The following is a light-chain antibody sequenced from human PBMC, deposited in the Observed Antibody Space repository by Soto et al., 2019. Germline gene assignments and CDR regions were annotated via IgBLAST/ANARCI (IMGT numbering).Light chain of an antibody. CDR2: GAD. Sequence: IVLTQSPGTLSLSPGERATLSCRASQSVSSSYLAWYQHKPGQAPRVLIYGADSRATGIPDRFSGSGSGTDFTLTISRLEPGDFAVYYCQQYGSSLWTFGQGTKVEI. CDR1: QSVSSSY. CDR3: QQYGSSLWT. V-gene: IGKV3-20*01. J-gene: IGKJ1*01.